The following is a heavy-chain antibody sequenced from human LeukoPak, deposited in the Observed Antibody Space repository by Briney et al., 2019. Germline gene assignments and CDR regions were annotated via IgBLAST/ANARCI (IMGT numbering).Heavy chain of an antibody. D-gene: IGHD2-21*01. CDR3: ARAIPPGTTYYYYYYMDV. CDR2: ISAYNGNT. V-gene: IGHV1-18*01. CDR1: DYTFTSYG. J-gene: IGHJ6*03. Sequence: ASVKVSCKASDYTFTSYGISWVRQAPGQGLEWMGWISAYNGNTNYAQKLQGRVTMTTDTSTSTAYMELRSLRSDDTAVYYCARAIPPGTTYYYYYYMDVWGKGTTVTVSS.